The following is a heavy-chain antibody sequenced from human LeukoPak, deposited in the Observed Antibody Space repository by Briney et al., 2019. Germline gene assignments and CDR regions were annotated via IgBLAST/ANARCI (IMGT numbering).Heavy chain of an antibody. V-gene: IGHV3-23*01. J-gene: IGHJ4*02. CDR3: AKGVFGVVPAATFDY. D-gene: IGHD2-2*01. CDR2: ISGSGGST. CDR1: GFTFSSYA. Sequence: PGGSLRLSCAASGFTFSSYAMSWVRQAPGKGLEWVSAISGSGGSTYHADSVKGRFTISRDNSKNTLYLQMNSLKAEDTAVYYCAKGVFGVVPAATFDYWGQGTLVTVSS.